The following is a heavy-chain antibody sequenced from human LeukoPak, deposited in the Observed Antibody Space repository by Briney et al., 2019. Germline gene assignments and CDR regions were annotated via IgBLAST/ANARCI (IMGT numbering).Heavy chain of an antibody. CDR3: ARYCSSTSCYRSNYYYYGMDV. CDR2: MNPNSGNT. V-gene: IGHV1-8*01. Sequence: ASVKVSCKASGYTFTSYDINWVRQATGQGLEWMGWMNPNSGNTIYAQKFQGRVTMTRNTSISTAYMELSSLRSEDTAVYYCARYCSSTSCYRSNYYYYGMDVWGQGTTVTVSS. J-gene: IGHJ6*02. D-gene: IGHD2-2*02. CDR1: GYTFTSYD.